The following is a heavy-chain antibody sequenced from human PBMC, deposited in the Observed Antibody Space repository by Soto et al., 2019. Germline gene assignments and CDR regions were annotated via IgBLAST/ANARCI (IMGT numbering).Heavy chain of an antibody. CDR2: ISWDGGST. CDR3: AKSMGYQLLSGAFDI. V-gene: IGHV3-43*01. D-gene: IGHD2-2*01. Sequence: GGSLRLSXAASGLTFGDYTMHWVRQAPGKGLEWVSLISWDGGSTYYADSVKGRFTISRDNSKNSLYLQMNSLRTEDTALYYCAKSMGYQLLSGAFDIWGQGTMVTVSS. CDR1: GLTFGDYT. J-gene: IGHJ3*02.